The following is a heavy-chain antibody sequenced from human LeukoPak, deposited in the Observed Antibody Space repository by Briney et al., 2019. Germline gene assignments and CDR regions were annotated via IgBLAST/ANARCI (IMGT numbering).Heavy chain of an antibody. J-gene: IGHJ4*02. CDR1: GGSISSYY. Sequence: SETLSLTCTVSGGSISSYYWSWIRQPPGKGLEWIGYIYYSGSTNYNPSLKSRVTISVDTSKNQFSLKLSSVTAADTAVYYCARDQGYSYGGFDYWGQGTLVTVSS. CDR3: ARDQGYSYGGFDY. V-gene: IGHV4-59*01. CDR2: IYYSGST. D-gene: IGHD5-18*01.